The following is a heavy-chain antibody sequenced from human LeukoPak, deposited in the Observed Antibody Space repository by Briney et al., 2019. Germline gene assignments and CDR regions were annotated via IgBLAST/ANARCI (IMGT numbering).Heavy chain of an antibody. D-gene: IGHD6-19*01. Sequence: SETLSLTCSVSTYSIPIGYYWGWIRQPPGKGLEWIGSINLSGHTYYKPSLKSRVTISLDTSKNQFSLKLSSVTAADTAVYYCARVSSSGWNYYHYMDVWGKGTTVTISS. V-gene: IGHV4-38-2*02. J-gene: IGHJ6*03. CDR3: ARVSSSGWNYYHYMDV. CDR1: TYSIPIGYY. CDR2: INLSGHT.